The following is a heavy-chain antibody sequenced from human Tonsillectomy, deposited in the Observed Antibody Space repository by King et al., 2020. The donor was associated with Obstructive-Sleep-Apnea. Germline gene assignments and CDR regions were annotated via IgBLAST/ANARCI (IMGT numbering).Heavy chain of an antibody. V-gene: IGHV3-9*01. CDR1: GCAWDDYA. J-gene: IGHJ4*02. D-gene: IGHD6-19*01. Sequence: RSGGAAGCAWDDYAMHWVRQAPGKGLEWVAGLSWKRGRIGFADSVKGRFTISRDSAKNSLLLQMNSLRTEDTALYYCAKDLSSGWYGPVDYWGQGTLVTVSS. CDR3: AKDLSSGWYGPVDY. CDR2: LSWKRGRI.